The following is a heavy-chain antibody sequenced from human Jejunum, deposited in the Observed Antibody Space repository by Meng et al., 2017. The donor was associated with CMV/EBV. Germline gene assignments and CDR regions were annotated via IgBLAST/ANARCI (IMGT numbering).Heavy chain of an antibody. V-gene: IGHV3-30*02. D-gene: IGHD1-26*01. CDR1: GFSFSTFG. Sequence: QLQVVESWGGVVQPGGSLRLSCAASGFSFSTFGMHWVRQAPGKGLEWVAFVQSDGSRQNYAASLKGRFTISRDNSKNTLSLQMNSLRVDDTAVYFCAKEVFGRSFFDYWGQGILVTVSS. J-gene: IGHJ4*02. CDR2: VQSDGSRQ. CDR3: AKEVFGRSFFDY.